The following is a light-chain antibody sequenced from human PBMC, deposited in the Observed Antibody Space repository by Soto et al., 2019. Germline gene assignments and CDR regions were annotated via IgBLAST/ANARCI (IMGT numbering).Light chain of an antibody. CDR1: SRDIGGYNY. V-gene: IGLV2-8*01. CDR2: EVS. Sequence: QSVLTQPPSASGSPGQSVTIACTGTSRDIGGYNYVSWYQQHPGKAPKLMIYEVSKRPSGVPDRFSGSKSGNTASLTVSGLQAEDEADYYCSSYAGSNLGVFGTGTRSPS. J-gene: IGLJ1*01. CDR3: SSYAGSNLGV.